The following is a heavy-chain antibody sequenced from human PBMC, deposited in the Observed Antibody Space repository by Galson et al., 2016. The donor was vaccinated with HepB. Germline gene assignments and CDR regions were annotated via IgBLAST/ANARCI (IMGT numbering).Heavy chain of an antibody. J-gene: IGHJ6*02. Sequence: SLRLSCAASGFTFRTYWMSWVRQAPGKGLEWVANIKQDGSEQYYVDSVKGRFTISRDNAKNSLFLQLNSLRAEDTAVYYCARSYCSGGDCYGEHYYGMDVWGQGTTVTVSS. V-gene: IGHV3-7*01. CDR2: IKQDGSEQ. CDR3: ARSYCSGGDCYGEHYYGMDV. CDR1: GFTFRTYW. D-gene: IGHD2-15*01.